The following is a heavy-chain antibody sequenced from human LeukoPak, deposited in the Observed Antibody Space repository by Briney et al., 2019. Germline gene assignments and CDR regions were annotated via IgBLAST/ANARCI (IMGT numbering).Heavy chain of an antibody. Sequence: GGSLRLSCPASGFTFSNAWMSWVRQAPGKGLERVGSIKSKTDGGTTDYAAPVKGRFTISRDDSKNTPYLQMNSLKTEDTAVYYCTTERSPDYYGSGSYRLPYFDYWGQGTLVTVSS. CDR2: IKSKTDGGTT. CDR3: TTERSPDYYGSGSYRLPYFDY. J-gene: IGHJ4*02. CDR1: GFTFSNAW. V-gene: IGHV3-15*01. D-gene: IGHD3-10*01.